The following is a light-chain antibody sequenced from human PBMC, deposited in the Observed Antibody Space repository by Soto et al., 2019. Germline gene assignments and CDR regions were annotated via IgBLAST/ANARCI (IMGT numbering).Light chain of an antibody. CDR3: SLDTSESKYV. V-gene: IGLV2-18*01. CDR2: EVS. CDR1: SSDFGSYNR. Sequence: QSALTQPPSVSGSPGQSVTISCTGTSSDFGSYNRVSWYQRPPGTGPKLMIYEVSNRPSGVPDRFSGSKSGNTASLTISGLQAEDEAEYYCSLDTSESKYVLGNGT. J-gene: IGLJ1*01.